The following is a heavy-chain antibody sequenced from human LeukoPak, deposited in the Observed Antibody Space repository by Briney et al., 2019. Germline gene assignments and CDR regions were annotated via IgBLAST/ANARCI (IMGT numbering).Heavy chain of an antibody. Sequence: SETLPLTCGVNGGSFSGYDWSWVRQTQGKGLEWIGEINHGGDTNYNPSLKSRVTMSIDTSKKQLFLKVKSVTAADTAVYYCARGLGWKVATMGLFYMDVWGDGTTVTVSS. J-gene: IGHJ6*03. CDR3: ARGLGWKVATMGLFYMDV. V-gene: IGHV4-34*01. CDR2: INHGGDT. CDR1: GGSFSGYD. D-gene: IGHD5-24*01.